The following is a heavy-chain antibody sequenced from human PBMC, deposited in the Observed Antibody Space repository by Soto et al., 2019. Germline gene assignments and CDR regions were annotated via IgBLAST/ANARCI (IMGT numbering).Heavy chain of an antibody. CDR1: GFTFSDHY. Sequence: GSLRLSCAAFGFTFSDHYMDWVRQAPGKGLEWVGRIRNKANSYTTEYAASVKGRFTISRDDSKNLLFLQMYSLKTEDTAVYYCARYKSNYYYGMEVWGQGTTVTVSS. J-gene: IGHJ6*02. D-gene: IGHD1-20*01. V-gene: IGHV3-72*01. CDR2: IRNKANSYTT. CDR3: ARYKSNYYYGMEV.